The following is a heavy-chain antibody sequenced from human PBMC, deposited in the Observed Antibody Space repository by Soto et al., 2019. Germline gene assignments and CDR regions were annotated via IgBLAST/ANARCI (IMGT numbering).Heavy chain of an antibody. CDR1: GDSVSSNRAA. J-gene: IGHJ6*02. D-gene: IGHD5-12*01. CDR3: ARDHAVATSTDYFYYGMDV. V-gene: IGHV6-1*01. Sequence: SQTLSLTCAISGDSVSSNRAAWNWIRQSPSRGLEWLGRTYYRSKWYNDYAVSVKSRITINPDTSKNQSSLQLNSVTHEDTAVYYCARDHAVATSTDYFYYGMDVWGQGTTVTVSS. CDR2: TYYRSKWYN.